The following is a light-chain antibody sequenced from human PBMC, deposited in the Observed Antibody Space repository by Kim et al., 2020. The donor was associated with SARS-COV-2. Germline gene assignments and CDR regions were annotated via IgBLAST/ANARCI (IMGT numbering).Light chain of an antibody. J-gene: IGKJ2*01. Sequence: DIVMTQSPLSLPVTPGEPASISCRSSQSLLHSNGYYYLDWYLQKPGQSPQLLIYLGSNRASGVPDRFSGSGSGTDSTLKISRVEAEDVEVYYCMQALLTPRTFGQGTKLEI. CDR3: MQALLTPRT. CDR2: LGS. CDR1: QSLLHSNGYYY. V-gene: IGKV2-28*01.